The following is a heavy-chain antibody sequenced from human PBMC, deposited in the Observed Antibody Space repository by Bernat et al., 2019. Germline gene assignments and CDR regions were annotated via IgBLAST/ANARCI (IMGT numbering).Heavy chain of an antibody. Sequence: QLQLQESGPGLVKPSETLSLTCTVSAGSISSSLYYWAWIRQPPGKGLEWVGSIYYSGDTYYNPSLKSRVTMSVDTSKNQFSLKLSSVTAADTVTYYCARRLTRVVAPTYYFDYWGQGTLVTVSS. J-gene: IGHJ4*02. CDR2: IYYSGDT. CDR3: ARRLTRVVAPTYYFDY. V-gene: IGHV4-39*01. CDR1: AGSISSSLYY. D-gene: IGHD2-15*01.